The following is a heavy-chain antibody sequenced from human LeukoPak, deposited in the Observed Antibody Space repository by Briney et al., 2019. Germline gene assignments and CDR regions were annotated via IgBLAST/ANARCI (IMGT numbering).Heavy chain of an antibody. CDR1: GYTFTGYY. CDR3: ARDVGEYCSSTSCYASNY. J-gene: IGHJ4*02. CDR2: ISGGT. D-gene: IGHD2-2*01. Sequence: ASVKVSCKASGYTFTGYYIHWVRQAPGQGLEWMGWISGGTNYAQKFQGRVTMTRDTSISTAYMELSRLRSDDTAVYYCARDVGEYCSSTSCYASNYWGQGTLVTVPS. V-gene: IGHV1-2*02.